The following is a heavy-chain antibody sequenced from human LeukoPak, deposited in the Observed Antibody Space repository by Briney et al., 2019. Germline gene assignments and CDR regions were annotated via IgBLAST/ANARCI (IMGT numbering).Heavy chain of an antibody. CDR1: GISINSHY. CDR3: VVSPNQDFFDH. J-gene: IGHJ4*02. CDR2: IYGSGRT. Sequence: SETLSLTCTVSGISINSHYLNWIRQPPGKGLEWIGHIYGSGRTNYNPSLKSRVTMSVDTFKRQFSLNLKSLTAADTAVYYCVVSPNQDFFDHWGQGPLVTVSS. V-gene: IGHV4-4*09.